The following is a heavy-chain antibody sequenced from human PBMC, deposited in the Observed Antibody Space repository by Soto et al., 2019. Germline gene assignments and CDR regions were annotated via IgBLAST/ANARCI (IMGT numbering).Heavy chain of an antibody. D-gene: IGHD1-26*01. J-gene: IGHJ4*02. CDR3: AGGRGGNYGYFDY. Sequence: EVQLVASGGGLVQVGGSLRLSCAASGFTLRSDSMHWVRQVPGKGLVWVSRLKSDGSENYADSVKGRFTISRDKAKNTLYLQMNSLGAEDTAVYYCAGGRGGNYGYFDYWGQGMLVTVSS. CDR1: GFTLRSDS. V-gene: IGHV3-74*01. CDR2: LKSDGSE.